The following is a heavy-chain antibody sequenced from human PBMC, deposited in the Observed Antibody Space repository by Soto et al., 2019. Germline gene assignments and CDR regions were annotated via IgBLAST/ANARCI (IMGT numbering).Heavy chain of an antibody. CDR3: LNGDYY. J-gene: IGHJ4*02. CDR1: GFSFNSHY. V-gene: IGHV3-48*01. CDR2: INRDSSII. Sequence: EEQLVESGGGLVQPGGSLRLSCAASGFSFNSHYMTWVRQPPGKGLEWVSSINRDSSIIYYADSVRGRFTISRDNAQNSLYLQMNSLSADDTDVYFCLNGDYYVGQGTLVTVSS. D-gene: IGHD2-21*02.